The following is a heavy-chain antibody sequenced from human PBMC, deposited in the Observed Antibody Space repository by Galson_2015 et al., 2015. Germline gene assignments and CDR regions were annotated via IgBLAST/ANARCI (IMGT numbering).Heavy chain of an antibody. J-gene: IGHJ6*03. CDR3: ARLRKASAQEYDYYFYMDV. Sequence: ETLSLTCTVSGGSISNSLYYWGWIRQPPGKGLEWIATVYYSGSTYKKSSLKSRVTISEDTSKNQFALMLTSVTAADTAVYYCARLRKASAQEYDYYFYMDVWGEGTTVTVSS. CDR1: GGSISNSLYY. V-gene: IGHV4-39*01. CDR2: VYYSGST.